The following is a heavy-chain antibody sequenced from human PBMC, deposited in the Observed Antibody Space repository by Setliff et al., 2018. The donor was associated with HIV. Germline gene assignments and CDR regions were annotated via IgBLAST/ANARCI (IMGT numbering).Heavy chain of an antibody. V-gene: IGHV3-23*03. CDR2: IYTGDIST. CDR3: AKVGGLATGTASYNWFDP. D-gene: IGHD1-7*01. Sequence: GGSLRLSCVASGLTFSRYAMSWVRQAPGKGLEWVSIIYTGDISTYYADSVRGRFTIYRDNSKNTLYLQMNFLRAEDTAIYFCAKVGGLATGTASYNWFDPWGRGTLVTVSS. CDR1: GLTFSRYA. J-gene: IGHJ5*02.